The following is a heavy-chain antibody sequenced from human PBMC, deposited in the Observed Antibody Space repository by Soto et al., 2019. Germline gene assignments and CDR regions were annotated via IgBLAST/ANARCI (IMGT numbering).Heavy chain of an antibody. CDR2: IRSKGNNYAT. CDR1: GFTFSGST. Sequence: PGGSLRLSCAASGFTFSGSTMDWVRQASGKGLEWVGRIRSKGNNYATAYAASVKGRFIISRDDSKNTAYLQMNSLKTEDTAVYYCTRPGADYYGMDVWGQGTTVTVSS. V-gene: IGHV3-73*01. J-gene: IGHJ6*02. CDR3: TRPGADYYGMDV.